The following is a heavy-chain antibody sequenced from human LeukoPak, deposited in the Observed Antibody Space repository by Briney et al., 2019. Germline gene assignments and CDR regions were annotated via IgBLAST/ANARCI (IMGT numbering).Heavy chain of an antibody. CDR1: GYTFTNYG. CDR2: ISAYNGNT. CDR3: ARANDDYQYSFDD. J-gene: IGHJ4*02. V-gene: IGHV1-18*01. D-gene: IGHD4-17*01. Sequence: ASVKVSCKASGYTFTNYGVSWVRQAPGQGLEWMGWISAYNGNTKYAQKLQGRVTMSIDTSTSTAYMELRSLRSDDTAVYYCARANDDYQYSFDDWGQGTLVTVSS.